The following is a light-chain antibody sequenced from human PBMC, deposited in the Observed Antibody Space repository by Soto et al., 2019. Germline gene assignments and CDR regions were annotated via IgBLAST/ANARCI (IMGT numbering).Light chain of an antibody. V-gene: IGLV1-44*01. J-gene: IGLJ3*02. CDR1: SSNIGRNT. CDR3: AAWDDSLNGQGV. CDR2: SNN. Sequence: QSVLTQPPSASGTPGQRVTISCSGSSSNIGRNTVAWYQRLPGTAPKLLIYSNNQRPSWVPDRFSGSKSGTSASLAISGIQSEDEADYYCAAWDDSLNGQGVFGGGTKVTVL.